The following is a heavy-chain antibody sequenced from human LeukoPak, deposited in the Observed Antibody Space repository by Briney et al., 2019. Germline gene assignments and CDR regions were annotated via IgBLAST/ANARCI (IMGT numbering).Heavy chain of an antibody. J-gene: IGHJ5*02. V-gene: IGHV4-39*01. Sequence: SETLSLTCTVSGGSISSSNYYWGWIRQPPGKGLEWIGSIYYSGSTYYNLSLKSRVTISVDTSKNQLSLKVRSVTAADTAVYYCARQAIFGVVIIRGWFDPWGQGTLVTVSS. D-gene: IGHD3-3*01. CDR2: IYYSGST. CDR1: GGSISSSNYY. CDR3: ARQAIFGVVIIRGWFDP.